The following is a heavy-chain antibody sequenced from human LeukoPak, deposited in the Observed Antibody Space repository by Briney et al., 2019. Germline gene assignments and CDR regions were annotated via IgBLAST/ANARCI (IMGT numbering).Heavy chain of an antibody. CDR3: ARRRTVSTTGRFDP. J-gene: IGHJ5*02. CDR2: IYYSGNT. V-gene: IGHV4-39*01. D-gene: IGHD5/OR15-5a*01. Sequence: PSETLSLTCTVSGGSISRSSSCWGWIRQPPGKGLEWIGSIYYSGNTYYNPSLKSRVNISVDMSKNQVSLKVSSVTAADTAVYYCARRRTVSTTGRFDPWGQGILVTVSS. CDR1: GGSISRSSSC.